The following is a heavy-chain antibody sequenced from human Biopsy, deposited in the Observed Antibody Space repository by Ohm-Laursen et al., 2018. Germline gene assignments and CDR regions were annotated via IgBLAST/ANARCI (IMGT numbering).Heavy chain of an antibody. V-gene: IGHV4-59*01. J-gene: IGHJ3*01. CDR1: GGSISSYY. CDR2: IYYSGTT. CDR3: ARLYRLDDYWNDDPPDAFDV. Sequence: TLSLTCTVSGGSISSYYWNWIRQPPGKGLEWIGYIYYSGTTDYSPSLKSRVTISVDTSKKQFSLKVSSVTPADTAVFFCARLYRLDDYWNDDPPDAFDVWGQGTMVTVSS. D-gene: IGHD3-3*01.